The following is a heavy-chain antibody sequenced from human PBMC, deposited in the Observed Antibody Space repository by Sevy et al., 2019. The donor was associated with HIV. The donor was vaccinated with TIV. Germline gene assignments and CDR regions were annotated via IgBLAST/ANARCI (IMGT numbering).Heavy chain of an antibody. D-gene: IGHD2-2*01. CDR2: MSPNSGNT. V-gene: IGHV1-8*01. J-gene: IGHJ6*02. CDR1: GYTFTSYD. Sequence: ASVKVSCRASGYTFTSYDIHWVRQATGQGLEWMGWMSPNSGNTGYAQKFQGRVTMTKDTSKGTAYMELSSLRSDDTAVYDCVRILSTRYYNYHALDVWGQGTPVTVSS. CDR3: VRILSTRYYNYHALDV.